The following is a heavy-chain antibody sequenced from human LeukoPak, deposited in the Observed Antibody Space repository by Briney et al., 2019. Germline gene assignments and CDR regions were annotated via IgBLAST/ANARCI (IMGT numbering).Heavy chain of an antibody. CDR3: AKDVRSTTYDAFDI. CDR2: ISWNSGSI. D-gene: IGHD2-2*01. V-gene: IGHV3-9*01. CDR1: GFTFDDYA. J-gene: IGHJ3*02. Sequence: GRSLRLSCAASGFTFDDYAMHWVRQAPGKGLEWVSGISWNSGSIGYADSVKGRFTISRDNAKNPLYLQMNSLRAEDTALYYCAKDVRSTTYDAFDIWGQGTMVTVSS.